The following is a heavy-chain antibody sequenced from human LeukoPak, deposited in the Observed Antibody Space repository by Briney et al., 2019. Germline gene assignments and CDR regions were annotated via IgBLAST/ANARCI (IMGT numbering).Heavy chain of an antibody. D-gene: IGHD5-18*01. Sequence: SETLSLTCTVSGGSISSYYWSWIRQPPGKGLEWIGYIYYSGSTNDNPSLKTRGTISVDTSKNQFSLKLSSVTAADTAVYYCARTTEGGYTYDYFYYYYMDVWGKGTTVTISS. CDR1: GGSISSYY. CDR3: ARTTEGGYTYDYFYYYYMDV. V-gene: IGHV4-59*01. CDR2: IYYSGST. J-gene: IGHJ6*03.